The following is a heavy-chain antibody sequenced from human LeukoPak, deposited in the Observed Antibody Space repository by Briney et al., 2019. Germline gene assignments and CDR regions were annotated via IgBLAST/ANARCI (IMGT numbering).Heavy chain of an antibody. V-gene: IGHV1-2*06. CDR3: AREQGNRITGTTGSDMDV. D-gene: IGHD1-7*01. Sequence: ASVKVCCKASGYTFTGYYMHWVRQAPGQGLEWMGRINPNSGGTNYAQKFQGRVTMTRDTSISTAYMELSRLRSDDTAVYYCAREQGNRITGTTGSDMDVWGQGTTVTVSS. J-gene: IGHJ6*02. CDR1: GYTFTGYY. CDR2: INPNSGGT.